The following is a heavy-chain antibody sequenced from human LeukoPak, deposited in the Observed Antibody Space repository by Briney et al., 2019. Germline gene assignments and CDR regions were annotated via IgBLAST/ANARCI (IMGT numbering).Heavy chain of an antibody. CDR1: GGSISSYY. Sequence: SETLSLTCTVSGGSISSYYWSWIRQPPGKGLEWIGYIYYGGSTNYNPSLKSRVTISVDTSKNQFSLKLSSVTAADTAVYYCARGHPLLWFGELLSTPYDAFDIWGQGTMVTVSS. CDR3: ARGHPLLWFGELLSTPYDAFDI. D-gene: IGHD3-10*01. V-gene: IGHV4-59*12. CDR2: IYYGGST. J-gene: IGHJ3*02.